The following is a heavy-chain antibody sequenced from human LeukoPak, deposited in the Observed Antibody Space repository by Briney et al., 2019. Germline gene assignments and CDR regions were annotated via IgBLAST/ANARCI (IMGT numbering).Heavy chain of an antibody. J-gene: IGHJ4*02. CDR2: INPNSGGT. D-gene: IGHD6-19*01. Sequence: ASVKVSCKASGYTFTGYHMHWVRQAPGQGLEWMGWINPNSGGTKYAQKFQGRVTMTRDTSISTAYVELSRLTSDDTAVYYCARAEYSSGWSDYWGQGTLVTVSS. CDR1: GYTFTGYH. CDR3: ARAEYSSGWSDY. V-gene: IGHV1-2*02.